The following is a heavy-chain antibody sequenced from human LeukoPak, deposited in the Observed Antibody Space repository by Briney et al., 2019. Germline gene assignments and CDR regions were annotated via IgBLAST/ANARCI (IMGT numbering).Heavy chain of an antibody. Sequence: PGGSLRLSCAASGFTVSTNYMSWVRQAPGKGLEWVSVIYSSGGTYYADSVKGRFTISRDTSENTVYLQMNSLRADDTAVYYCARRQDDSPLGYWGQGTLVTVSS. CDR3: ARRQDDSPLGY. J-gene: IGHJ4*02. CDR2: IYSSGGT. V-gene: IGHV3-53*01. D-gene: IGHD3-9*01. CDR1: GFTVSTNY.